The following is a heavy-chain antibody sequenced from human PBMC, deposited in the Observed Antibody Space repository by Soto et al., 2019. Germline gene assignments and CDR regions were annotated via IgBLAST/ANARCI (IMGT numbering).Heavy chain of an antibody. V-gene: IGHV4-30-4*01. J-gene: IGHJ4*02. Sequence: PSETLSLTCTVSGGSINSNDYYWSWIRQPPGKGLEWIGYIYWSGNTYYNPSLKSRVTLSVDTSKNQFSLRLSSVTAADTAVFFCARALYGVYRINNWGQGTRVTVSS. CDR3: ARALYGVYRINN. CDR2: IYWSGNT. CDR1: GGSINSNDYY. D-gene: IGHD4-17*01.